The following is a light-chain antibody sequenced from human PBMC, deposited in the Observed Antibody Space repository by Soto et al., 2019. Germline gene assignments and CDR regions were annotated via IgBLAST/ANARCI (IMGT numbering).Light chain of an antibody. CDR3: SSYAGSSNV. CDR1: SSDVGGYNY. J-gene: IGLJ1*01. CDR2: EVN. Sequence: QSALTQPPSASGSPGQSVAISCTGTSSDVGGYNYVSWYQQHPGKAPKLMNYEVNKRPSGVPDRFSSSKSGNTASLTVSGLQAVDEADYYCSSYAGSSNVFGTGTKLTVL. V-gene: IGLV2-8*01.